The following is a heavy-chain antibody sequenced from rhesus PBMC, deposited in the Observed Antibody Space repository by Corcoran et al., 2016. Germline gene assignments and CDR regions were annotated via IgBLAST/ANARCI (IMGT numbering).Heavy chain of an antibody. J-gene: IGHJ4*01. CDR2: ISWNSGTI. Sequence: EVQLVESGGGLVQPGGSLRLSCAASGFTFDDDDMSWVRQAPGKGLEGVSRISWNSGTIYYADSVKGRFTISRDNAKNSLFLQMDRLRAEDTAVYYCTRGGSSGWYYFDYWGQGVLVTVSS. V-gene: IGHV3-134*01. CDR3: TRGGSSGWYYFDY. D-gene: IGHD6-31*01. CDR1: GFTFDDDD.